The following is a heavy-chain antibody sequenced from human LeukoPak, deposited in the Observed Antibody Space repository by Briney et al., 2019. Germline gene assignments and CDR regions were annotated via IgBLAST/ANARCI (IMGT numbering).Heavy chain of an antibody. CDR1: GFTFTNYA. Sequence: GGSLRPSCAASGFTFTNYAMSWVRQAPGKGLEWVSAMTGSGGNTYYADSVKGRFTISRDNSKNTVYLQMNSLRPEDTAVYYCAKRYLGASGSYNFDYWGQGTLVTVSS. V-gene: IGHV3-23*01. CDR2: MTGSGGNT. CDR3: AKRYLGASGSYNFDY. D-gene: IGHD1-26*01. J-gene: IGHJ4*02.